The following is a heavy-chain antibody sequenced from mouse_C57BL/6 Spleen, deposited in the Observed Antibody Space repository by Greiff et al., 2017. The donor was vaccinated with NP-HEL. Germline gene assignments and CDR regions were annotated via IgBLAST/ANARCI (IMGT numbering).Heavy chain of an antibody. Sequence: VQLKESGPGLVKPSQSLSLTCSVTGYSITSGYYWNWIRQFPGNKLEWMGYISYDGSNNYNPSLKNRISITRDTSKNQFFLKLNSVTTEDTATYYCARAGRQYYFDYWGQGTTLTVSS. CDR3: ARAGRQYYFDY. V-gene: IGHV3-6*01. CDR2: ISYDGSN. J-gene: IGHJ2*01. CDR1: GYSITSGYY. D-gene: IGHD2-12*01.